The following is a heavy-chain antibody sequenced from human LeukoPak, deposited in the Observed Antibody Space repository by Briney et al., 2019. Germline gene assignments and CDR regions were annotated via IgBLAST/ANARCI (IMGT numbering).Heavy chain of an antibody. V-gene: IGHV3-7*03. Sequence: GGSLRLSCAASGFTFSSYWMNWARQAPGKGLEWVASINHNGNVNYYVDSVKGRFTISRDNAKNSLYLQMSNLRAEDTAVYYCARYRYCSSTSCFDEYYYYGMDVWGQGTTVTVSS. D-gene: IGHD2-2*01. CDR1: GFTFSSYW. CDR3: ARYRYCSSTSCFDEYYYYGMDV. J-gene: IGHJ6*02. CDR2: INHNGNVN.